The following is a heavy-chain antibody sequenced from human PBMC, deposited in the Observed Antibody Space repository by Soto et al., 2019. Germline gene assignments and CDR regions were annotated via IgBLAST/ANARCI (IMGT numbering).Heavy chain of an antibody. J-gene: IGHJ5*02. Sequence: SETLSLTCIVSGDSMTSGAFYWSSIRQHPGKGLEWIGFISHRGITYYSPSLRSRISISVDTLKNRNCLRGSDGTAADAAVYYMARAWGVGRAHNGFGPWGQATLVTVAS. CDR2: ISHRGIT. CDR1: GDSMTSGAFY. CDR3: ARAWGVGRAHNGFGP. D-gene: IGHD3-10*01. V-gene: IGHV4-31*03.